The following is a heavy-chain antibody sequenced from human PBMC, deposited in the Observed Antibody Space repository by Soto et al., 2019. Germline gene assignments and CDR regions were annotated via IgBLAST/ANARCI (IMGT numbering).Heavy chain of an antibody. CDR2: IIPILGIA. CDR1: GGTFSSYT. V-gene: IGHV1-69*02. D-gene: IGHD2-2*01. Sequence: SVKVSCKASGGTFSSYTISWVRQAPGQGLEWMGRIIPILGIANYAQKFQGRVTITADKSTSTAYMELSSLRSEDTAVYYCAAGYCSSTSCRTYYYYYYMDVWGKGTTVTVSS. J-gene: IGHJ6*03. CDR3: AAGYCSSTSCRTYYYYYYMDV.